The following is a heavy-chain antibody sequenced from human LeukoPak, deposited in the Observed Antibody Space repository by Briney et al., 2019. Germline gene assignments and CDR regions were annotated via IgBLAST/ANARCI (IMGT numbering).Heavy chain of an antibody. J-gene: IGHJ4*02. CDR1: GYTFTSYD. V-gene: IGHV1-8*01. CDR3: ARGHTIFGVVIRSFDS. D-gene: IGHD3-3*01. Sequence: ASVKVSCKASGYTFTSYDINWVRQATGQGLEWMGWMNPNSGNTGYAQKFQGRVTMTRNTSISTAYMELSSLRSEDTAVYYCARGHTIFGVVIRSFDSWDQGTLVTVSS. CDR2: MNPNSGNT.